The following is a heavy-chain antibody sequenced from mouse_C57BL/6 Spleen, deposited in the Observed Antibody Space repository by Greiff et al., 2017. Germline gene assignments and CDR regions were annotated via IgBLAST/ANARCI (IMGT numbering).Heavy chain of an antibody. Sequence: QVHVKQPGAELVKPGASVKLSCKASGYTFTSYWMHWVKPRPGQGLEWIGMIHPNSGSTNSNEKVKSKATLTVDKSSSTAYMQLSSLTSEDSAVYYCARAEELTFDYWGQGTTLTVSS. V-gene: IGHV1-64*01. CDR2: IHPNSGST. CDR3: ARAEELTFDY. CDR1: GYTFTSYW. J-gene: IGHJ2*01. D-gene: IGHD1-3*01.